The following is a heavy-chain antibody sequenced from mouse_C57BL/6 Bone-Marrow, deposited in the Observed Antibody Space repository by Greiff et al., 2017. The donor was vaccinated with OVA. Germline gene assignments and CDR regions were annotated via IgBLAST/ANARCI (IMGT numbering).Heavy chain of an antibody. J-gene: IGHJ2*01. Sequence: QVQLQQPGAELVMPGASVKLSCKASGYTFTSYWMHWVKQRPGQGLEWIGEIDPSDSYTNYTPKFKGKSTLTVDKSSSTAYMQRSSLISEDSAVYYCARSDYYGSSPYYFDYWGQGTTLTVSS. CDR2: IDPSDSYT. D-gene: IGHD1-1*01. CDR1: GYTFTSYW. CDR3: ARSDYYGSSPYYFDY. V-gene: IGHV1-69*01.